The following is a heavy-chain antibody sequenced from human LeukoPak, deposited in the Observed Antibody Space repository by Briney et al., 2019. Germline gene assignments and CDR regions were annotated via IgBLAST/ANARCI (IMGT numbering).Heavy chain of an antibody. D-gene: IGHD3-9*01. CDR2: ISPNSGGT. V-gene: IGHV1-2*02. J-gene: IGHJ4*02. CDR3: ARGDDILTGYFRGFDY. Sequence: ASVKVSCKASGYTFTDYYLHWVRQAPGQGLEWMGWISPNSGGTDYAQKFQGRVTMTRDTSISTAYMELRSLRSDDTAVYYCARGDDILTGYFRGFDYWGQGTLVTVSS. CDR1: GYTFTDYY.